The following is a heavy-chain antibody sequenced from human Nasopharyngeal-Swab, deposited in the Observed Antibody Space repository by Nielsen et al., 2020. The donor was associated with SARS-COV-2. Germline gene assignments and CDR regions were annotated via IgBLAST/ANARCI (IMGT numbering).Heavy chain of an antibody. Sequence: GGSLRLSCAASGFSISTNGMHWVRQAPGKGLEWLAYISSSSSKSYYADSVKGRFTISRDNPKSSLFLQMNNLRDDDTAVYYCASLYSSSWFLETVTHFDSWGQGTLVTVSS. D-gene: IGHD6-13*01. CDR2: ISSSSSKS. CDR1: GFSISTNG. CDR3: ASLYSSSWFLETVTHFDS. J-gene: IGHJ4*02. V-gene: IGHV3-48*02.